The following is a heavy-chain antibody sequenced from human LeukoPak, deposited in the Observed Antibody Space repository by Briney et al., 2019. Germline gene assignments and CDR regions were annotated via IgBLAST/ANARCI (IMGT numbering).Heavy chain of an antibody. V-gene: IGHV4-38-2*02. D-gene: IGHD6-19*01. CDR2: ISHSGST. J-gene: IGHJ5*02. CDR1: VYSISSDYY. CDR3: ARDRPTLSGWSWFDP. Sequence: SETLWVTCAVSVYSISSDYYWGWIRQSPGKGLEWIGTISHSGSTYYNPSLKSRVTISVNKSKNQFSLKLTSVTAADTAVYYCARDRPTLSGWSWFDPWGQGTLVTVSS.